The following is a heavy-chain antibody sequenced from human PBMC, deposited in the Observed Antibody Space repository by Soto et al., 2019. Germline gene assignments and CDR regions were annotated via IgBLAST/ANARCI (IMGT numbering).Heavy chain of an antibody. CDR1: GYSFIGHY. J-gene: IGHJ5*02. V-gene: IGHV1-2*02. Sequence: GASVNVCGKASGYSFIGHYIHWVRQAPGQGLEWVGWINPNSGSTTYAQRFQGRVNMTRDTSIRTAYMELSSLRSDDTAVFYCATVDGLVVIWFDPWGQGTLVTVSS. CDR2: INPNSGST. CDR3: ATVDGLVVIWFDP. D-gene: IGHD3-9*01.